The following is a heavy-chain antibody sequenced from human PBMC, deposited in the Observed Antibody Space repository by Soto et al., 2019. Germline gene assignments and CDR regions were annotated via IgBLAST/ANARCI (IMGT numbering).Heavy chain of an antibody. CDR3: AKHSSGYPIDY. CDR1: GFTFSSYA. V-gene: IGHV3-23*01. J-gene: IGHJ4*02. CDR2: ISGSGGST. D-gene: IGHD3-22*01. Sequence: PVVSLRISCAASGFTFSSYAMSWVRQAPGKGLEWVSAISGSGGSTYYADSVKGRFTISRDNSKNTLYLQMNSLRAEDTAVYYCAKHSSGYPIDYWGQGTLVTVSS.